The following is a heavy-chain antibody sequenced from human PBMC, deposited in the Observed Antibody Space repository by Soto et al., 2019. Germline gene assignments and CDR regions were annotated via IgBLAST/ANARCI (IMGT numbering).Heavy chain of an antibody. D-gene: IGHD3-16*01. CDR1: GFTFSSYA. J-gene: IGHJ4*02. Sequence: AGSLRLSCAASGFTFSSYAMHWVRQAPGKGLEYVSAISGNGGSAYYADSVKGGFTISRDNSKNTLYLQMSSLRAEDTAVYYCAKDLREKVCVGVMVPHYWGQGTLVTVSS. CDR2: ISGNGGSA. CDR3: AKDLREKVCVGVMVPHY. V-gene: IGHV3-64*04.